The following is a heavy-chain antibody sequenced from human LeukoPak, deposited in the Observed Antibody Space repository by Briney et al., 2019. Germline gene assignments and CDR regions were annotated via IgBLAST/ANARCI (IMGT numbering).Heavy chain of an antibody. V-gene: IGHV3-7*01. CDR1: GLTFSMSW. Sequence: GGSLRLSCAASGLTFSMSWMTWVRQAPGKGLEWVASINGHGSEIHYVDSVKGRFTISKDNANDSLYLQMNSLRAEDTAVYYCARDFTYYYDSSGYSDYWGQGTLVTVSS. D-gene: IGHD3-22*01. J-gene: IGHJ4*02. CDR3: ARDFTYYYDSSGYSDY. CDR2: INGHGSEI.